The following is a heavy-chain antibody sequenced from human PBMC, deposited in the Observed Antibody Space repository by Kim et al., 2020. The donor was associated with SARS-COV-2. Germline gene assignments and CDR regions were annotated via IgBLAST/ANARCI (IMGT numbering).Heavy chain of an antibody. V-gene: IGHV1-46*01. J-gene: IGHJ4*02. D-gene: IGHD3-22*01. CDR1: GYTFSIYY. CDR3: ARGSSGYQNPDY. CDR2: INPSGDST. Sequence: ASVKVSCKASGYTFSIYYMHWVRQAPGQGLEWMGIINPSGDSTTYAQKFQGRVTMTRDTSTSTVYMALNSLGSEDTAVYYCARGSSGYQNPDYWGQGTLVTVSS.